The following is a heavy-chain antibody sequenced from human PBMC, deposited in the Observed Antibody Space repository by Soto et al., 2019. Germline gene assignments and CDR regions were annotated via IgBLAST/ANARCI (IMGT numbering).Heavy chain of an antibody. CDR2: IYHSGST. V-gene: IGHV4-4*02. Sequence: SETLSLTCAVSGGSISSSNCWSWVRQPPGKGLEWIGEIYHSGSTNYNPSLKSRVTISVDKSKNQFSLKLSSVTAADTAVYYCARVFCTTTTCYDDLYETGPRHAFDVWGQGTMVT. D-gene: IGHD2-2*01. CDR1: GGSISSSNC. J-gene: IGHJ3*01. CDR3: ARVFCTTTTCYDDLYETGPRHAFDV.